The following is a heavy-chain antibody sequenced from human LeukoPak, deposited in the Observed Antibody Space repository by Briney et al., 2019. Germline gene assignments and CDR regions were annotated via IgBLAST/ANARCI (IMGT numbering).Heavy chain of an antibody. CDR1: GYTFTGYY. CDR2: INPNSGGT. Sequence: SVKVSCKASGYTFTGYYIHGVGQAPGQGRDWMGGINPNSGGTNDAQKFQGRVTMTTDTSISTAYMELRRLRYDDTAVYYCARGGWSGYSYGSEPETYFDCWGQGTLVTVSS. J-gene: IGHJ4*02. D-gene: IGHD5-18*01. V-gene: IGHV1-2*02. CDR3: ARGGWSGYSYGSEPETYFDC.